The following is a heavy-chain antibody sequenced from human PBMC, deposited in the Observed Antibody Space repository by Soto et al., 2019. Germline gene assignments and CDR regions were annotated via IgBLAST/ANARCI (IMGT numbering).Heavy chain of an antibody. V-gene: IGHV3-33*01. J-gene: IGHJ4*02. CDR2: IWYAGSNK. D-gene: IGHD2-21*02. CDR1: GFTFSSYG. CDR3: ARDLGAYCGGDCYPDY. Sequence: QVQLVESGGGVVQPGRSLRLSCAASGFTFSSYGMHWVRQAPGKGLEWVAVIWYAGSNKYYADSVKGRFTISRDNSKNPLYLQMNSLRAEDTAVYYCARDLGAYCGGDCYPDYWGQGTLVTVSS.